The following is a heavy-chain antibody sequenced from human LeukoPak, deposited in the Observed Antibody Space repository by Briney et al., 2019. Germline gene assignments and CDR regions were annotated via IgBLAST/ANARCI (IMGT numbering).Heavy chain of an antibody. J-gene: IGHJ4*02. CDR1: GGSISSYY. CDR2: IYYSGST. D-gene: IGHD3-10*01. Sequence: SETLSLTCTVSGGSISSYYWTWIRQPPGKGLEWIGYIYYSGSTNYNPSLKGRVTISVDTSKNQSSLKLSSVTAADTAVYYCARGKVRGVRFDYWGQGTLVTVSS. CDR3: ARGKVRGVRFDY. V-gene: IGHV4-59*01.